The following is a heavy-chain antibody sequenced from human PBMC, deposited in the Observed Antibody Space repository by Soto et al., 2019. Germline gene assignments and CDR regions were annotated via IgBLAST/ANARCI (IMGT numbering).Heavy chain of an antibody. V-gene: IGHV6-1*01. Sequence: PSQTLSLPCAISGDSVSSNSAAWNLIRQSPSRGLEWLGRTYYRSKWYIEYAVSVKSRIAINPDTSKNQFSLQLNSVTPEDTAVYYCARTKSVFDSWGQGTLVTVSS. CDR1: GDSVSSNSAA. CDR2: TYYRSKWYI. J-gene: IGHJ4*02. CDR3: ARTKSVFDS.